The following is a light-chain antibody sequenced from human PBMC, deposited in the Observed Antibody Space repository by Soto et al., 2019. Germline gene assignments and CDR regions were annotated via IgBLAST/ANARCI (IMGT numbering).Light chain of an antibody. J-gene: IGLJ1*01. CDR3: SSYTSSSSYV. CDR2: DVT. Sequence: QSALTQPASVSGSPGQSITLLCTGTSSDFGIYNSVSWYQQHPRKAPKLMIHDVTNRPSVVSDRFSGSKSGNTASLTISGLQAEDEADYYCSSYTSSSSYVFGTGTKLTVL. CDR1: SSDFGIYNS. V-gene: IGLV2-14*01.